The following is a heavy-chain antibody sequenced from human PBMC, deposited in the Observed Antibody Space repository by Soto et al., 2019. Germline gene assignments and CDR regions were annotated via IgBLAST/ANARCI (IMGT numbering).Heavy chain of an antibody. CDR2: VWKDGSNR. D-gene: IGHD5-18*01. J-gene: IGHJ4*02. CDR1: GITFSDYG. Sequence: GGSLRLSCAASGITFSDYGMHWVRQAPGKGLEWVAGVWKDGSNRYCVDSVKGRFTISRDNSKNTLCLQMNSLRDEDTAVYYCAKVPRGSNFGYYNFWGQGTLVTVSS. V-gene: IGHV3-30*02. CDR3: AKVPRGSNFGYYNF.